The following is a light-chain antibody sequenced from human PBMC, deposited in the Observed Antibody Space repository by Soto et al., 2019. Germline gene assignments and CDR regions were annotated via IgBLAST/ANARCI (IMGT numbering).Light chain of an antibody. J-gene: IGKJ1*01. V-gene: IGKV3-20*01. CDR1: QSVSSSF. CDR3: QQYDSSPWT. Sequence: EIVLTQSPGTLSLSPGERATLSCRASQSVSSSFLAWYQKKPGQAPRLLIYGASSMATGIPDRFSGSGSGTDFTLTISRLESEEFAAYYCQQYDSSPWTFGQGTKVELK. CDR2: GAS.